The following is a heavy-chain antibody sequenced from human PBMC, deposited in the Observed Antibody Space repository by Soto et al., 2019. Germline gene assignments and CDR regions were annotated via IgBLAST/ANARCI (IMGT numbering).Heavy chain of an antibody. V-gene: IGHV3-23*01. D-gene: IGHD1-26*01. CDR3: ARGTGAGATYHLDI. CDR2: ISGSGSNT. CDR1: GFTFSTYA. Sequence: GGSLRLSCAASGFTFSTYAMSWVRQAPGKGLEWVSAISGSGSNTYYADSVKGRFTISGDNSQNTLYLQMNSLRAEDTAVYYCARGTGAGATYHLDIWGQGTTVTVSS. J-gene: IGHJ6*02.